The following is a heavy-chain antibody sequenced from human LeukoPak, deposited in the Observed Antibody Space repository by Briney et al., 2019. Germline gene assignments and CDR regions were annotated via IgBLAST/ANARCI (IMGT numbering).Heavy chain of an antibody. CDR2: IYSGGST. J-gene: IGHJ4*02. V-gene: IGHV3-53*01. CDR1: GFIVSSNY. D-gene: IGHD4-11*01. Sequence: GGSLRLSCAASGFIVSSNYMSWVRQAPGKGLEWVSVIYSGGSTYYADSVKGRFTISRDNSKNTVYLQMNSLRAEDTALYYCVKDLNDYGNYDYFDYWGQGALVTVSS. CDR3: VKDLNDYGNYDYFDY.